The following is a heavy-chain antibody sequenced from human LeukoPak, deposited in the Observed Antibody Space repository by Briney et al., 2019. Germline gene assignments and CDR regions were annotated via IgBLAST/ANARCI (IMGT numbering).Heavy chain of an antibody. CDR2: ISSSGSTI. V-gene: IGHV3-48*03. CDR3: ARDSADTAMVTADFDY. CDR1: GFTFSSYE. Sequence: GGSLRLSCAASGFTFSSYEMNWVRQAPGKGLEWVSYISSSGSTIYYADSVKGRFTISRDNAKNSLYLQMNSLRAEDTAVYYCARDSADTAMVTADFDYWGQGTLVTVSS. J-gene: IGHJ4*02. D-gene: IGHD5-18*01.